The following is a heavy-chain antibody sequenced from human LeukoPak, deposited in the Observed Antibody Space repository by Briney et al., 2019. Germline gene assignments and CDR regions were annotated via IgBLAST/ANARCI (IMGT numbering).Heavy chain of an antibody. Sequence: ASVKVSCKASGYTFTSYCMHWVRQAPGQGLEWMGIINPSGGSTSYAQKFQGRVTMTRDTSISTAYMELSRLRSDDTAVYYCARDHRLDEGYFDYWGQGTLVTVSS. CDR1: GYTFTSYC. CDR3: ARDHRLDEGYFDY. J-gene: IGHJ4*02. CDR2: INPSGGST. V-gene: IGHV1-46*01. D-gene: IGHD6-19*01.